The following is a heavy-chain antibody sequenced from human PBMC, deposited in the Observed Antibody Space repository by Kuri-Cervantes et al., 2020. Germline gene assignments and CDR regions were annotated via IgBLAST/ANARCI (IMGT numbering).Heavy chain of an antibody. D-gene: IGHD6-19*01. CDR1: SGSLSGYS. CDR3: ARARGSGWYDYMDV. J-gene: IGHJ6*03. V-gene: IGHV4-34*01. Sequence: SETLSLTCAVYSGSLSGYSWNWIRQSPGKGLEWIGEINQSGSTNYNPSLKSRVTISVDTSKNHFSLKKRSVTAADTAVYYCARARGSGWYDYMDVWGKGTTVTVSS. CDR2: INQSGST.